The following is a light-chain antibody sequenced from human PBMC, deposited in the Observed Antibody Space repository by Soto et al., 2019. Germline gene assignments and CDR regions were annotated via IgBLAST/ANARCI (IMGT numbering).Light chain of an antibody. J-gene: IGKJ4*01. CDR3: QQRSNWPF. V-gene: IGKV3-11*01. CDR1: QSVSSY. Sequence: EIVLTQSPATLSLSPGSRATLSCRASQSVSSYLAWYQQKPGQAPRLLIYDASNRATGIPARFSGSGSGTDFTLTISSLEPEDFAVYYCQQRSNWPFFGGGTKVEIK. CDR2: DAS.